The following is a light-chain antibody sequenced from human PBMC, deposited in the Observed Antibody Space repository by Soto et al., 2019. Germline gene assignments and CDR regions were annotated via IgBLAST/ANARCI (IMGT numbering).Light chain of an antibody. V-gene: IGKV3-20*01. CDR1: QSVSSSY. Sequence: EIVLTQSPGTLSLSPGERATLSCRASQSVSSSYLAWYQQKPGQAPRLLIYGASSRATGIPDRFSGSGSGTDFTLTISRLELEDFAVYYCQQYGSSPGYTFGQGTTLEIK. CDR3: QQYGSSPGYT. CDR2: GAS. J-gene: IGKJ2*01.